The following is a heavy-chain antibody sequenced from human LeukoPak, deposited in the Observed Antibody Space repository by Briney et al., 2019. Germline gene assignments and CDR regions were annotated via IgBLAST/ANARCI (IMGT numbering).Heavy chain of an antibody. J-gene: IGHJ4*02. CDR3: ARDLWGLGYYLSGYFDY. CDR2: ISAYNGNT. Sequence: ASVKVSCKASGYTFTSYGISWVRQAPGQGLEWMGWISAYNGNTNYAQKLQGRVTMTTDTSTSTAYMELRSLRSDDTAVYYCARDLWGLGYYLSGYFDYWGQGTLVTVSS. D-gene: IGHD3-3*01. V-gene: IGHV1-18*01. CDR1: GYTFTSYG.